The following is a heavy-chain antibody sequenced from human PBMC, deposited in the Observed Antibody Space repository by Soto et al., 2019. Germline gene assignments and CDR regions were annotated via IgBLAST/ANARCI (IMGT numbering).Heavy chain of an antibody. Sequence: QVQLVQSGAEVKKPGSSVKVSCKASGGTFSSYAISWVRQAPGQGLEWMGGIIPIFATANYAQKFQGRVTITADKSTSTADMELSSLRSEDTAVYYCASPPSSSRYYYGMDVWGQGTTVTVSS. D-gene: IGHD6-13*01. CDR3: ASPPSSSRYYYGMDV. CDR2: IIPIFATA. J-gene: IGHJ6*02. V-gene: IGHV1-69*14. CDR1: GGTFSSYA.